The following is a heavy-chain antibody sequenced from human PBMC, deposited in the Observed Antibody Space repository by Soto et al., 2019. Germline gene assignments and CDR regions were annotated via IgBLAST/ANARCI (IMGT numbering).Heavy chain of an antibody. V-gene: IGHV4-4*02. D-gene: IGHD1-26*01. CDR3: ARVWELIGWFDP. CDR1: GGSISSSNW. Sequence: PSETLPLTCAVSGGSISSSNWWSWVRQPPGKGLEWIGEIYHSGSTNYNPSLKSRVTISVDKSKNQFSLKLSSVTAADTAVYYCARVWELIGWFDPWGQGTLVTVSS. CDR2: IYHSGST. J-gene: IGHJ5*02.